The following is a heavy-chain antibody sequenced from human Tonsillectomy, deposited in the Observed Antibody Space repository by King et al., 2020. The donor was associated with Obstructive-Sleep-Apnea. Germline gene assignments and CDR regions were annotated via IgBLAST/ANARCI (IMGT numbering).Heavy chain of an antibody. V-gene: IGHV1-24*01. CDR3: ALVGFGSGGGDYYGMDV. CDR1: GYTLTKLS. CDR2: FDPEDGET. J-gene: IGHJ6*02. Sequence: GQLVQSGAEVKKPGASVKVSCKVSGYTLTKLSMHWVRQAPGKGLEWMGGFDPEDGETIYAQKFQGRVTMTEDTSTDTAYMELSSLRSEDTAVYYCALVGFGSGGGDYYGMDVWGQGTTVTVSS. D-gene: IGHD3-10*01.